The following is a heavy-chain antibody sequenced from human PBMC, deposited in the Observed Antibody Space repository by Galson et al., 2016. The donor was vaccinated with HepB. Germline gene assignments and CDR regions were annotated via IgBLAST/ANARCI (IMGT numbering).Heavy chain of an antibody. D-gene: IGHD3/OR15-3a*01. Sequence: SLRLSCAASGFPFSTSAMSWVRHAPGKGLEWLSVISGGGRGTDYADSVKGRFTISRDNSEKMVYLQMISLRVEDTAVYYCAKETGFWTADSYRYYGMDVWGQGTTVIVSS. CDR1: GFPFSTSA. CDR3: AKETGFWTADSYRYYGMDV. J-gene: IGHJ6*02. V-gene: IGHV3-23*01. CDR2: ISGGGRGT.